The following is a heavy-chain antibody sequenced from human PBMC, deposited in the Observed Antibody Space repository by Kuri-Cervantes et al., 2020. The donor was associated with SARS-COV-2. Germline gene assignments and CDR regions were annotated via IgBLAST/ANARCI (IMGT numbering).Heavy chain of an antibody. Sequence: KVSCKGSGYSFTSYWISWVRQMPGKGLEWMGRIDPSDSYTNYSPSFQGHVTISADKSISTAYLQWSSLKASDTAMYYCARTPYYYDRRAFDIWGQGTMVTVSS. CDR3: ARTPYYYDRRAFDI. D-gene: IGHD3-22*01. V-gene: IGHV5-10-1*01. CDR1: GYSFTSYW. CDR2: IDPSDSYT. J-gene: IGHJ3*02.